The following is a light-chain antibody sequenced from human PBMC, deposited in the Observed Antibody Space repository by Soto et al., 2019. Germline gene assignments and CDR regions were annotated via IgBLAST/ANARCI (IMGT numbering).Light chain of an antibody. V-gene: IGKV1-39*01. CDR2: AAS. CDR1: QSISSY. CDR3: QQSYSTPPIT. Sequence: DIQMTQSPSSLSASVADRVTITCRASQSISSYLNWYQQKPGKAPKLLIYAASSLQSGVPSRFSGNGSGTDFTLTISSLQPEDFATYYCQQSYSTPPITFGQGTRLEI. J-gene: IGKJ5*01.